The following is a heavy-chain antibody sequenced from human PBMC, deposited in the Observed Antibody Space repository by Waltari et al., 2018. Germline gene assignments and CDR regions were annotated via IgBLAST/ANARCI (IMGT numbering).Heavy chain of an antibody. CDR2: IYYSGST. CDR1: GGSISSSRYS. Sequence: QVQLQESGPGLVKPSETLSLTCTVSGGSISSSRYSWGWIRQPPGKGLEWIGSIYYSGSTYYNPSLKSRVTISVDTSKNQFSLKLSSVTAADTAVYYCARGGHDFWSGYPTHHFDYWGQGTLVTVSS. J-gene: IGHJ4*02. CDR3: ARGGHDFWSGYPTHHFDY. V-gene: IGHV4-39*01. D-gene: IGHD3-3*01.